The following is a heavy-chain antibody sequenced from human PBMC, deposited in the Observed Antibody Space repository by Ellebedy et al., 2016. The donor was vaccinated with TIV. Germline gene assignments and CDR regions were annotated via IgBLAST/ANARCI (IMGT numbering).Heavy chain of an antibody. CDR2: IYHSGST. CDR1: GGSISSYY. CDR3: ARTTAVAGTYYYGMDV. Sequence: SETLSLTCTVSGGSISSYYWSWIRQPPGKGLEWIGYIYHSGSTNYNPSLKSRVTISVDTSKNQFSLKLSSVTAADTAVYYCARTTAVAGTYYYGMDVWGQGTTVTVSS. J-gene: IGHJ6*02. D-gene: IGHD6-19*01. V-gene: IGHV4-59*01.